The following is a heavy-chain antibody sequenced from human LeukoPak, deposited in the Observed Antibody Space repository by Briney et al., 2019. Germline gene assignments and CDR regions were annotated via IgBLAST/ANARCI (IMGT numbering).Heavy chain of an antibody. D-gene: IGHD6-19*01. J-gene: IGHJ4*02. CDR2: IYTSGST. CDR3: AREYSSGWYRSSRPKNYFDY. CDR1: GGSISSGSYH. Sequence: KPSETLSLTCTVSGGSISSGSYHWNWIRQPAGKGLEWIGRIYTSGSTNDNPSLKSRVTISLDASKSQFSLKLSSVTAADTAVYYCAREYSSGWYRSSRPKNYFDYWGQGTLVTVSS. V-gene: IGHV4-61*02.